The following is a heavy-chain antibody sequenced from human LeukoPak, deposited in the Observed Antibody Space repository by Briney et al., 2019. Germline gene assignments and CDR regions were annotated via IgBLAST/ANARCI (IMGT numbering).Heavy chain of an antibody. CDR1: GYTLTELS. CDR3: ARALGGHRNAFDI. Sequence: ASVKVSCKVSGYTLTELSMHWVRQAPGQGLEWMGIINPSGGSTSYAQKFQGRVTMTRDTSTSTVYMELSSLRSEDTAVYYCARALGGHRNAFDIWGQGTMVTVSS. CDR2: INPSGGST. J-gene: IGHJ3*02. D-gene: IGHD1-14*01. V-gene: IGHV1-46*01.